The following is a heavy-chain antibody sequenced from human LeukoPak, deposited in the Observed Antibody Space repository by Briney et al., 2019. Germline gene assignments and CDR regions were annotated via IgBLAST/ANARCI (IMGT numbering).Heavy chain of an antibody. Sequence: SETLSLTCTVSGGSISSYYWSWIRQPSGKGLEWIGYIYYSGSTNYNPSLKSRVTISVDTSKNQFSLKLSSVTAADTAVYYCARASYHYDSSGYPVIYLDYWGQGTLVTVSS. CDR2: IYYSGST. J-gene: IGHJ4*02. CDR1: GGSISSYY. CDR3: ARASYHYDSSGYPVIYLDY. D-gene: IGHD3-22*01. V-gene: IGHV4-59*01.